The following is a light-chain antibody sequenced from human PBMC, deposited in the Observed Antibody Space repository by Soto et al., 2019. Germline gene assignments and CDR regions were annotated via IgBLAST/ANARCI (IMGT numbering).Light chain of an antibody. CDR1: QSVSSN. CDR3: QQYNNWPPT. CDR2: GAS. Sequence: EIVMTQSPATLSVSPGERATLSCRASQSVSSNLAWYQQKPGQAPRLLIYGASTRATGIPARFSGSGSGTEFTLTICSLQSEEFAVYYCQQYNNWPPTFGGGTKVEIK. J-gene: IGKJ4*01. V-gene: IGKV3-15*01.